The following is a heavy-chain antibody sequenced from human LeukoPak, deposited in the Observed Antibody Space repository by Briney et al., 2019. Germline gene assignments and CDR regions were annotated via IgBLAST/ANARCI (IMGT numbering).Heavy chain of an antibody. CDR1: GFTFSSYG. V-gene: IGHV3-33*03. D-gene: IGHD3-16*02. CDR3: AKASIYVYYGMDV. CDR2: IWYDGSNK. J-gene: IGHJ6*02. Sequence: GRSLRLSCAASGFTFSSYGMHWVRQAPGKGLEWVAVIWYDGSNKYYADSVRGRFSISRDNSKNMLVLQMNSLRGEDTAVYYCAKASIYVYYGMDVWGQGTTVIVSS.